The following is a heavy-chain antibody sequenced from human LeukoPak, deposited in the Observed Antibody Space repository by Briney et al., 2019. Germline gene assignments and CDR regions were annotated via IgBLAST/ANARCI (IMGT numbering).Heavy chain of an antibody. V-gene: IGHV4-34*01. Sequence: SETLSLTCAVYGGSFSGYYWSWIRQPPGKGLEWIGEINHSGSTNYNPSLKSRVTISVDTCKNQFSLKLSSVTAADTAVYYCARGRRAYYFDYWGQGTLVTVSS. J-gene: IGHJ4*02. CDR1: GGSFSGYY. CDR2: INHSGST. CDR3: ARGRRAYYFDY.